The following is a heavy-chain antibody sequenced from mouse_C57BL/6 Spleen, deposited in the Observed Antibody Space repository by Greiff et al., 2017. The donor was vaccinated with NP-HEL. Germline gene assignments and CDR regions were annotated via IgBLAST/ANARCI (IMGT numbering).Heavy chain of an antibody. CDR3: ARQTGSDSPMDY. CDR1: GYTFTSYW. D-gene: IGHD4-1*01. J-gene: IGHJ4*01. Sequence: QVQLQQSGAELVMPGASVKLSCKASGYTFTSYWMHWVKQRPGQGLEWIGEIDPSDSYTNYNQKVKGKSTLTVDKSSSTAYMQLSSLTSEDSAVYDCARQTGSDSPMDYWGQGTSVTVSS. V-gene: IGHV1-69*01. CDR2: IDPSDSYT.